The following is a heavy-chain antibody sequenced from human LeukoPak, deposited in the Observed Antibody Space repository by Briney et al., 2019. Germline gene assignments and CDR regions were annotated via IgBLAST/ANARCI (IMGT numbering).Heavy chain of an antibody. CDR3: ARGRNWNRAWVDY. D-gene: IGHD1-20*01. CDR1: GYSISSGYY. Sequence: SETLSLTCAVSGYSISSGYYWGWIRQPPGKGLEWIGSIYHSGSTYYNPSLKSRVTISVDTSKNQFSLKLSSVTAADTAVYYCARGRNWNRAWVDYWGQGTLVTVSS. J-gene: IGHJ4*02. CDR2: IYHSGST. V-gene: IGHV4-38-2*01.